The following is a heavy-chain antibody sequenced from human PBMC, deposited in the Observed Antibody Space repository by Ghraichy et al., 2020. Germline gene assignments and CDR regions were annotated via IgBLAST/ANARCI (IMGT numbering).Heavy chain of an antibody. J-gene: IGHJ6*02. V-gene: IGHV4-30-2*01. D-gene: IGHD3-22*01. CDR3: ARGLSHSDSSGYDEYYGMDV. CDR1: GGFISRGAYS. Sequence: SETLSLTCAVSGGFISRGAYSWNWIRQPPGKGLEWIGYIFYSGSTYYRPSLRSRVTMSVDRSKNQFSLTVSSVTAADTAVYYCARGLSHSDSSGYDEYYGMDVWGRGTTVTVSS. CDR2: IFYSGST.